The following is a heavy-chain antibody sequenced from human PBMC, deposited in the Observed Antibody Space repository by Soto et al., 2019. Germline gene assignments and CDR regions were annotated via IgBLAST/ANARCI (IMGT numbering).Heavy chain of an antibody. D-gene: IGHD5-12*01. CDR1: GFTFDRYW. J-gene: IGHJ4*02. CDR3: ARDLDGVATIDY. CDR2: INQDGSEK. Sequence: GGSLRLSCAASGFTFDRYWMSWVRQAPGKGLEWVANINQDGSEKFYVDSVKGRFTISRDNAKNSLYVQMYSLRAEDTAVYYCARDLDGVATIDYWGQGTLVTVSS. V-gene: IGHV3-7*01.